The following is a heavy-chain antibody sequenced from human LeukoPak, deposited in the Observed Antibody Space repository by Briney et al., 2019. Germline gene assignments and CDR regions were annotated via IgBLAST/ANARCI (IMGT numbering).Heavy chain of an antibody. Sequence: GGSLRLSCAASGFIFSNYWMSWVRQAPGKGLEWVANIKHDGSEKYYVDSVKGRFTISRDNAKNPLYLQMNSLRAEDTAVYYCANACSPDYWGQGTLVTVSS. CDR2: IKHDGSEK. J-gene: IGHJ4*02. D-gene: IGHD2-15*01. CDR3: ANACSPDY. CDR1: GFIFSNYW. V-gene: IGHV3-7*01.